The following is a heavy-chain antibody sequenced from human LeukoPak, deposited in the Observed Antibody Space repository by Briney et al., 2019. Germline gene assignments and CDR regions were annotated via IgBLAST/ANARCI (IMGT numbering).Heavy chain of an antibody. J-gene: IGHJ3*02. D-gene: IGHD2/OR15-2a*01. CDR1: GSTFTSYW. CDR3: ARPANRGDAFDI. Sequence: PGGSLQISCQGSGSTFTSYWIGWLRKLPGKGLEWMGIIYPGDSDTRYSPSFQGQVTISADKSITTAYLQWSSLRASDTAMYYCARPANRGDAFDIWGQGTMVTVSS. V-gene: IGHV5-51*01. CDR2: IYPGDSDT.